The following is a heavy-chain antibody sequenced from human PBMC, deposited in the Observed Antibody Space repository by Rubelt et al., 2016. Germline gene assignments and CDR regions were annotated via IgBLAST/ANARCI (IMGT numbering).Heavy chain of an antibody. CDR3: AKDVMVRGIIIGFFDS. CDR1: GFTFTSYT. D-gene: IGHD3-10*01. J-gene: IGHJ4*02. Sequence: VQLVESGGGVVQPGRSLRLSCAASGFTFTSYTMNWVRQAPGKGLEWVSSVSGTGDITNYADSVKGRFTASRDNSKNTLYLQMNSLRAEDTAVYYCAKDVMVRGIIIGFFDSWGQGTLVTVSS. CDR2: VSGTGDIT. V-gene: IGHV3-23*04.